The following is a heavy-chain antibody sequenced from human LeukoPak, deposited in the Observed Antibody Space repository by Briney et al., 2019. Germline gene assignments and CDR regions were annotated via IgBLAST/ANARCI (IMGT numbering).Heavy chain of an antibody. CDR1: GFTFSSYA. CDR3: AVRPKIAAGPFDY. J-gene: IGHJ4*02. V-gene: IGHV3-48*01. D-gene: IGHD6-13*01. CDR2: ISSSSSTI. Sequence: PGGSLRLSCAASGFTFSSYAMNWVRQAPGKGLEWVSYISSSSSTIYYADSVKGRFTISRDNAKNSLYLQMNSLRAEGTAVYYCAVRPKIAAGPFDYWGQGTLVTVSS.